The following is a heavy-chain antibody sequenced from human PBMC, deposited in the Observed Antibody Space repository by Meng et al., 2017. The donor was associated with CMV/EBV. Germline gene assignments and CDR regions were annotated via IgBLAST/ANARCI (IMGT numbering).Heavy chain of an antibody. CDR1: GYTFTSYD. CDR2: MNPNSGNT. CDR3: AREGGIVVVPAAIDY. Sequence: ASVKVSCKASGYTFTSYDINWVRQATGQGLEWMGWMNPNSGNTGYAQKFQGRVTITADKSTSTAYMELSSLRSEDTAVYYCAREGGIVVVPAAIDYWGQGTLVTVSS. D-gene: IGHD2-2*01. V-gene: IGHV1-8*01. J-gene: IGHJ4*02.